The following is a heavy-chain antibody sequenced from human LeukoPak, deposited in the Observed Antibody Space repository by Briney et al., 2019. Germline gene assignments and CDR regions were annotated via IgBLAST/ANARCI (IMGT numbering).Heavy chain of an antibody. CDR3: ARVLPAGAPYYYYYGMDV. V-gene: IGHV1-69*13. Sequence: SVTVPCKASGGTFSSYAISWVRQAPGQGLEWMEGIIPIFGTANYAQKFQGRVTITADESTSTAYMELSSLRSEDTAVYYCARVLPAGAPYYYYYGMDVWGQGTTVTVSS. CDR2: IIPIFGTA. J-gene: IGHJ6*02. CDR1: GGTFSSYA.